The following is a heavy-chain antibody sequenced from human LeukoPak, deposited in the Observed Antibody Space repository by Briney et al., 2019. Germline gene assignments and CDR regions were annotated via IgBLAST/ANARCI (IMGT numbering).Heavy chain of an antibody. Sequence: ASVKVSCKATGYTFTGYYMHWVRQAPGQGLEWMGWMNPNSGNTGYAQKFQGRVTMTRNTSISTAYMELSSLRSEDTAVYYCARGYYDSSGYSFYYGMDVWGQGTTVTVSS. CDR1: GYTFTGYY. CDR3: ARGYYDSSGYSFYYGMDV. CDR2: MNPNSGNT. D-gene: IGHD3-22*01. J-gene: IGHJ6*02. V-gene: IGHV1-8*02.